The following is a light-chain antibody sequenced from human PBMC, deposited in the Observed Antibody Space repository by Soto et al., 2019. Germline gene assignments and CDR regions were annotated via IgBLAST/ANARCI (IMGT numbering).Light chain of an antibody. J-gene: IGKJ1*01. CDR1: QSISYW. CDR2: KAS. V-gene: IGKV1-5*03. Sequence: DIQMTQSPSTLSASVGDRVTITCRASQSISYWLAWYQQKPGKAPNLLIYKASSLESGVPSRFSGSGSGTEFTLTISSLQPDDFATYSCLQYDSYWTFGQGTKVEIK. CDR3: LQYDSYWT.